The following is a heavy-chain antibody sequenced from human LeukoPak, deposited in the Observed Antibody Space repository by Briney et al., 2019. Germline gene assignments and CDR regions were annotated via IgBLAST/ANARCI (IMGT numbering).Heavy chain of an antibody. D-gene: IGHD3-10*01. CDR2: TSSTGTT. CDR1: GGSINGYS. CDR3: ARGWVYYYGSGSYYEFDY. Sequence: SESLSLTCSVSGGSINGYSWTWIRQPPGMRLEWVGHTSSTGTTNYNPSLTTRVAISVDTSKNQFSLKLSSVTAADTAVYYCARGWVYYYGSGSYYEFDYWGQGTLVTVSS. J-gene: IGHJ4*02. V-gene: IGHV4-4*07.